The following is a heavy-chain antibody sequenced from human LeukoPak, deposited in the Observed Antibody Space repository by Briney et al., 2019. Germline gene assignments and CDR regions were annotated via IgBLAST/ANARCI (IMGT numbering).Heavy chain of an antibody. J-gene: IGHJ4*02. CDR2: ISGSGGST. CDR3: AKDRNYYDSSGYNDY. CDR1: GFTFSSYA. Sequence: PGGSLRLSCAASGFTFSSYAMSWVRQAPGKGLELVSAISGSGGSTYYADSVKGRFTISRDNSKNTLYLQMNSLRAEDTAVYYCAKDRNYYDSSGYNDYWGQGTLVTVSS. D-gene: IGHD3-22*01. V-gene: IGHV3-23*01.